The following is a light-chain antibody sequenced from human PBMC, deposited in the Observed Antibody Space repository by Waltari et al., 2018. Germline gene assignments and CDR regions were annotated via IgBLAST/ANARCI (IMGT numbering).Light chain of an antibody. V-gene: IGKV3-11*01. Sequence: DIVLTQSPAILSLSPGERASLSCRASQSVTNYLAWYPQKPGQSPRLLIYDTSNRATGIPARFSGSGCETDFTLTISRLEPEDFAVYYCQQRRNWPLTFGGGTKVEIK. CDR1: QSVTNY. CDR3: QQRRNWPLT. J-gene: IGKJ4*01. CDR2: DTS.